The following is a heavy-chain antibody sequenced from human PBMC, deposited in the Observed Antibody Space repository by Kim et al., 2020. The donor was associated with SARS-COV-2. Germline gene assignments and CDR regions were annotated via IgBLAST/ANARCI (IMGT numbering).Heavy chain of an antibody. D-gene: IGHD3-10*01. CDR3: AKDLLAMVRGVMMGYGM. CDR2: ISYDGSNK. Sequence: GGSLRLSCAASGFTFSSYGMHWVRQAPGKGLEWVAVISYDGSNKYYADSVKGRFTISRDNSKNTLYLQMNSLRAEDTAVYYCAKDLLAMVRGVMMGYGM. V-gene: IGHV3-30*18. CDR1: GFTFSSYG. J-gene: IGHJ6*01.